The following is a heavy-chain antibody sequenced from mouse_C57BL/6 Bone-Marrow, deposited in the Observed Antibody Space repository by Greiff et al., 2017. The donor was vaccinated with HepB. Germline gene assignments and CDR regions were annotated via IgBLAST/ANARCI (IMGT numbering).Heavy chain of an antibody. J-gene: IGHJ4*01. Sequence: EVQRVESGGGLVQPGGSLKLSCAASGFTFSDYYMYWVRQTPEKRLEWVAYISNGGGSTYYPDTVKGRFTISRDNAKNTRYLQMSRLKSEDTAMYYCARHPPYYYGSSYVGYYAMDYWGQGTSVTVSS. CDR2: ISNGGGST. D-gene: IGHD1-1*01. V-gene: IGHV5-12*01. CDR3: ARHPPYYYGSSYVGYYAMDY. CDR1: GFTFSDYY.